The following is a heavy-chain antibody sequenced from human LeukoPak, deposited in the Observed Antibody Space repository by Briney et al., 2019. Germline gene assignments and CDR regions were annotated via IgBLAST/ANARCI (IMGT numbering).Heavy chain of an antibody. CDR1: GFTFNNYA. D-gene: IGHD3-16*01. J-gene: IGHJ4*02. Sequence: PGGSLRLSCAASGFTFNNYAMSWVRQPPGKGLEWIGSIYYSGSTDYNPSLKSRVTISVDTSKNQFSLKLRSVTAADTAVYYCARVGGGGDYFDYWGQGTLVTVSS. V-gene: IGHV4-38-2*01. CDR3: ARVGGGGDYFDY. CDR2: IYYSGST.